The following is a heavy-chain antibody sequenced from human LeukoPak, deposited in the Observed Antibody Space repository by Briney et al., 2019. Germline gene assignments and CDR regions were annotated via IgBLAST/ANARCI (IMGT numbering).Heavy chain of an antibody. Sequence: ASVKVSCKASGGTFSSYAISWVRQAPGQGLEWMGGIIPIFGTANYAQKFQGRVTITADKSTSTAYMELSSLRSEDTAVYYCARDSGPRYCSSTSCYYLGWFDPWGQGTLVTVSS. V-gene: IGHV1-69*06. J-gene: IGHJ5*02. CDR2: IIPIFGTA. D-gene: IGHD2-2*01. CDR3: ARDSGPRYCSSTSCYYLGWFDP. CDR1: GGTFSSYA.